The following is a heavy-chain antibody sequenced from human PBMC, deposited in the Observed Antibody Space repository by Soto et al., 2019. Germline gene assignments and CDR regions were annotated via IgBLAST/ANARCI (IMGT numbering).Heavy chain of an antibody. D-gene: IGHD3-3*01. Sequence: GGSLRLSCAASGFTFSSYAMSWVRQAPGKGLEWVSAISGSGGSTYYADSVKGRFTISRDNSTNTQYLQMNSLRAEATAVYYFSKDSPTYYDFWXCYSLPSHYYYYYGMDVWGQGTTVTVSS. CDR1: GFTFSSYA. J-gene: IGHJ6*02. V-gene: IGHV3-23*01. CDR2: ISGSGGST. CDR3: SKDSPTYYDFWXCYSLPSHYYYYYGMDV.